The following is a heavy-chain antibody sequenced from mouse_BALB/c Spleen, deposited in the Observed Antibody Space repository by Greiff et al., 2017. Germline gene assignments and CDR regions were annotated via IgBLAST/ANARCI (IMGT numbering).Heavy chain of an antibody. CDR3: ARDLDGQGLYAMDY. V-gene: IGHV2-9*02. D-gene: IGHD2-3*01. CDR1: GFSLTSYG. J-gene: IGHJ4*01. Sequence: VKLMESGPGLVAPSQSLSITCTVSGFSLTSYGVHWVRQPPGKGLEWLGVIWAGGSTNYNSALMSRLSISKDNSKSQVFLKMNSLQTDDTAMYYGARDLDGQGLYAMDYWGQGTSVTVSS. CDR2: IWAGGST.